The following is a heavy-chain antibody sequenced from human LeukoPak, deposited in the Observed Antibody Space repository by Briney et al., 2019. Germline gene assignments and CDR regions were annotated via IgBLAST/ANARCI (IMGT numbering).Heavy chain of an antibody. CDR3: TREKRYFDWFQADY. D-gene: IGHD3-9*01. J-gene: IGHJ4*02. CDR1: GFTFSDYA. V-gene: IGHV3-49*03. CDR2: IRNKAYGGTA. Sequence: GSLRLSCTASGFTFSDYAMSWFRRAPGKGLEWVGFIRNKAYGGTAEYAASVKGRFTISRDDSKTIAYLQMNSLKTEDTAVYYCTREKRYFDWFQADYWGQGTLVTVSS.